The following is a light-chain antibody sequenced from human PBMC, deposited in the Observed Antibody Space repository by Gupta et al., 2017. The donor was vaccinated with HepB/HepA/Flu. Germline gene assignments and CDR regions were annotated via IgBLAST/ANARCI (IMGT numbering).Light chain of an antibody. J-gene: IGLJ1*01. CDR1: SNDVGAYTY. CDR2: DVS. Sequence: QSALTQPASVSGSPGQSITISCPGTSNDVGAYTYVSWYQHHPGKAPKLMIYDVSNRPSGVSNRFSGSKSGNTASLTISGLQADDEADYYCNSYTSSSTLDYVFGTGTKVTVL. V-gene: IGLV2-14*03. CDR3: NSYTSSSTLDYV.